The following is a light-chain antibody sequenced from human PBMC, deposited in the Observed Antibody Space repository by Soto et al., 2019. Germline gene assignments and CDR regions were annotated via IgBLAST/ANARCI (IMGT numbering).Light chain of an antibody. Sequence: EIVLTQSPATLSLSPVERATLSCRASQSVSSYLAWYQQKPGQAPRLLIFDASNRATGIPARFSGSGSGPDFTLTISSLEPEDFAVYYCQQRSNWPGITFGQGTRLEIK. CDR2: DAS. CDR1: QSVSSY. J-gene: IGKJ5*01. V-gene: IGKV3-11*01. CDR3: QQRSNWPGIT.